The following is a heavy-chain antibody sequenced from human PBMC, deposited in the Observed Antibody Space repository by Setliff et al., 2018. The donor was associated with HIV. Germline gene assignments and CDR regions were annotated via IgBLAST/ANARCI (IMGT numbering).Heavy chain of an antibody. CDR3: ASHEGGAVAGTWYYFDY. Sequence: SETLSLTCTVSGGSMSRFYWTWIRQPPGKGLEWIGFVYSTGSINYSPSFRGRLTISLDTSENQFSLHLTSVTAADTALYYCASHEGGAVAGTWYYFDYWGHGTLVTVSS. D-gene: IGHD6-19*01. CDR2: VYSTGSI. V-gene: IGHV4-59*01. CDR1: GGSMSRFY. J-gene: IGHJ4*01.